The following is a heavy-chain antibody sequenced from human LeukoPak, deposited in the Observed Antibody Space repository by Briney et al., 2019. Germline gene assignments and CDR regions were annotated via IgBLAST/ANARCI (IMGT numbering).Heavy chain of an antibody. CDR3: ARVGQQFHYGMDV. D-gene: IGHD6-13*01. J-gene: IGHJ6*02. CDR1: GYTFTDYY. V-gene: IGHV1-2*02. CDR2: INPNSGGT. Sequence: ASVKVSFKASGYTFTDYYMHWVRQAPGQGLEWMGWINPNSGGTNYAQKFQGRVTMTRDTSISTAYMELSRLRSDDTAVYYCARVGQQFHYGMDVWGQGTTVTVSS.